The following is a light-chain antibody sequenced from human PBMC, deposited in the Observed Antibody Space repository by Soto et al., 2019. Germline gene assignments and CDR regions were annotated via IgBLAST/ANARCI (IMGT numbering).Light chain of an antibody. J-gene: IGLJ1*01. V-gene: IGLV2-14*03. CDR1: SSDVGGYNY. CDR3: SSFSTTTTLV. CDR2: DVS. Sequence: QSALTQPASVSGSPGQSIIISCTGTSSDVGGYNYVSWYQQHPGKAPKLMTYDVSARPSGVSNRFSGSKSGNTASLTISGPQAEDEADYYCSSFSTTTTLVFGTGTKLTVL.